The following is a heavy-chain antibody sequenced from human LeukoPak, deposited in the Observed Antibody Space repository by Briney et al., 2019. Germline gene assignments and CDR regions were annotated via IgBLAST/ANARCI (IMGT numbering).Heavy chain of an antibody. V-gene: IGHV4-59*01. CDR3: ASIGYYYDSSGYHDY. CDR1: GGSFSGYY. D-gene: IGHD3-22*01. Sequence: PSETLSLTCAVYGGSFSGYYWSWIRQPPGKGLEWIGYIYYSGSTNYNPSLKSRVTISVDTSKNQFSLKLSSVTAADTAVYYCASIGYYYDSSGYHDYWGQGTLVTVSS. J-gene: IGHJ4*02. CDR2: IYYSGST.